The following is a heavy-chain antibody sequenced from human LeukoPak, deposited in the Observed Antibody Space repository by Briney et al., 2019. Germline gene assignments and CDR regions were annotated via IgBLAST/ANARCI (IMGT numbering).Heavy chain of an antibody. Sequence: GGSLRLSCAASGFTLRSCEMNWVRQAPGKGLEWVSYISTSGRTIYYADSVKGRFTSSRDNANNSLYLQMNSLRAKDTAVYFCARGLPVGAAQPFDYWGQGTLVTVSS. CDR1: GFTLRSCE. V-gene: IGHV3-48*03. CDR3: ARGLPVGAAQPFDY. J-gene: IGHJ4*02. CDR2: ISTSGRTI. D-gene: IGHD1-26*01.